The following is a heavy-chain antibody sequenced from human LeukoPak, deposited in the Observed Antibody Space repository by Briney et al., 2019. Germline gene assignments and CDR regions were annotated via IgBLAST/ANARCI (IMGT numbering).Heavy chain of an antibody. D-gene: IGHD3-22*01. CDR2: ITPYNGGT. Sequence: GASVKVSCKPSGYTFSAFYIHWVRQAPGQGLEWMGWITPYNGGTNYAQRFQDRVTMTWDTSIGTANMELSGLKSDDTAVYYCARDRADNFDSSGYYPDGLDIWGQGTMVTVSS. CDR3: ARDRADNFDSSGYYPDGLDI. V-gene: IGHV1-2*02. CDR1: GYTFSAFY. J-gene: IGHJ3*02.